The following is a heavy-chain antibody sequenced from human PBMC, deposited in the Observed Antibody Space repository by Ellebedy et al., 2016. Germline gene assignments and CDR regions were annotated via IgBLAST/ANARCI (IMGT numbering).Heavy chain of an antibody. Sequence: ASVKVSCKASGYTFTSYGVSCVRQAPGQGLEWMGLTRSYSGETEYAQSFQGRVTMTADVSTSTAYMELKSLRSDDTAVYYCARLYNPRDWYFDLWGRGTLLTVSS. V-gene: IGHV1-18*04. J-gene: IGHJ2*01. CDR1: GYTFTSYG. CDR3: ARLYNPRDWYFDL. D-gene: IGHD1-14*01. CDR2: TRSYSGET.